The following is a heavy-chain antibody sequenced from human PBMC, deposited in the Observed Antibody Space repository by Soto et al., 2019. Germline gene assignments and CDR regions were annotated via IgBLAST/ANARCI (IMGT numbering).Heavy chain of an antibody. CDR2: IGTAGDT. D-gene: IGHD6-6*01. J-gene: IGHJ4*02. Sequence: GGSLRLSCTASGFTFSSHDMHWVRQATGKGLEWVSAIGTAGDTYYPGSVKGRFTISRENAKNSLYLQMNSLRAEDTAVYYCARDSSSGGIDYWGQGTRVTVSS. CDR3: ARDSSSGGIDY. V-gene: IGHV3-13*01. CDR1: GFTFSSHD.